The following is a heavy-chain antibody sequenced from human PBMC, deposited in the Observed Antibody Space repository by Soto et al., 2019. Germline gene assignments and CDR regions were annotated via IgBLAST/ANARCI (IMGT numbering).Heavy chain of an antibody. D-gene: IGHD3-10*01. Sequence: QLQLQESGPGLVKPSETLSLTCTVSGGSISTSSYYWGWIRQPPGKGLEWIGSIYYSGSTYYNPSLKSRVTISVDTSKNQFSLKLSSVTAADTGVFYCASQSRGTYGYFDYWGQGTLVTVSS. CDR3: ASQSRGTYGYFDY. J-gene: IGHJ4*02. V-gene: IGHV4-39*01. CDR1: GGSISTSSYY. CDR2: IYYSGST.